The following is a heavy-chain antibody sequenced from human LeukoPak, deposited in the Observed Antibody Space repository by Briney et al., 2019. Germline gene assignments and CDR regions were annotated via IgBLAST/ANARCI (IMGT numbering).Heavy chain of an antibody. CDR3: ARRWDFWCGLYFDY. CDR2: IYYSGST. CDR1: GGSISSSSYY. V-gene: IGHV4-39*01. Sequence: PSETLSLTCTVSGGSISSSSYYWGWIRQPPGKGLEWIGSIYYSGSTYYNPSIKSRVTISVATSKNQFSLKLSSVTAADTAVYYCARRWDFWCGLYFDYWGQGTLVTVSS. J-gene: IGHJ4*02. D-gene: IGHD3-3*01.